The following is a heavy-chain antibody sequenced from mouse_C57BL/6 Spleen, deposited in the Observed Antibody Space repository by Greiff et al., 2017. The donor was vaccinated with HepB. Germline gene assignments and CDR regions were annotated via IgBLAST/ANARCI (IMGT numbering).Heavy chain of an antibody. V-gene: IGHV1-59*01. CDR3: AGYYGNYGYFDY. CDR1: GYTFTSYW. D-gene: IGHD2-1*01. Sequence: QVQLKQPGAELVRPGTSVKLSCKASGYTFTSYWMHWVKQRPGQGLEWIGVIDPSDSYTNYNQKFKGKATLTVDTSSSTAYMQLSSLTSEDSAVYYCAGYYGNYGYFDYWGQGTTLTVSS. CDR2: IDPSDSYT. J-gene: IGHJ2*01.